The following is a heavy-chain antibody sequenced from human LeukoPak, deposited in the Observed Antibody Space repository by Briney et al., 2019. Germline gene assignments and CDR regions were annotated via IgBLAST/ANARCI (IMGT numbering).Heavy chain of an antibody. V-gene: IGHV4-39*07. CDR2: IYYSGNT. CDR1: GGSISTSAYY. CDR3: AREAWVSGDSKYRYYGIDV. D-gene: IGHD4-17*01. J-gene: IGHJ6*02. Sequence: SETLSLTCIVSGGSISTSAYYWGWIRQPPGEGLQWIGSIYYSGNTYYNSSLKSRVTISVDTSTSQFSLRLSSVTAADTALYYCAREAWVSGDSKYRYYGIDVWGQGTTVTVSS.